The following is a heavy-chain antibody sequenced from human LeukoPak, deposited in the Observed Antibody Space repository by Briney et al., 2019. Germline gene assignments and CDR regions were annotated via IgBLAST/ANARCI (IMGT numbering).Heavy chain of an antibody. J-gene: IGHJ4*02. Sequence: GGSLRLSCAASGFIFSSYALSWVRQAPGKGLEWVSSISGSGGSPYYADSVKGRLTISRDNSKNTLYLQMNSLRAEDTAIYYCAKEVRNFGSGSYSDYWGQGTLVTVSS. CDR3: AKEVRNFGSGSYSDY. CDR2: ISGSGGSP. CDR1: GFIFSSYA. D-gene: IGHD3-10*01. V-gene: IGHV3-23*01.